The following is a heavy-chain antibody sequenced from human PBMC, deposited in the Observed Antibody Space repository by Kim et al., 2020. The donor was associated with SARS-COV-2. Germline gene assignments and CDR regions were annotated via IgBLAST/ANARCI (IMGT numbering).Heavy chain of an antibody. Sequence: ASVKVSCKASGYTFTSYGISWVRQAPGQGLEWMGWISAYNGNTNYAQKLQGRVTMTTDTSTSTAYMELRSLRSDDTAVYYCARDGTGIVGATYYYGMDVWGQGTTVTVSS. CDR1: GYTFTSYG. CDR3: ARDGTGIVGATYYYGMDV. CDR2: ISAYNGNT. D-gene: IGHD1-26*01. J-gene: IGHJ6*02. V-gene: IGHV1-18*01.